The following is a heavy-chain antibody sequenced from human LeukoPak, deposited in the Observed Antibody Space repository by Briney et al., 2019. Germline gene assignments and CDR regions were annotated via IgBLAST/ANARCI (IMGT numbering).Heavy chain of an antibody. Sequence: HAGGSLRLSCAASGFTFSSYAMSWVRQAPGKGLEWVSAISGSGGSTYYADSVKGRFTISRDNSKNTLYLQMNSLRAEDTAVYYCARCLITPIGSGMDVWGQGTTVTVSS. D-gene: IGHD1-26*01. J-gene: IGHJ6*02. CDR1: GFTFSSYA. CDR3: ARCLITPIGSGMDV. V-gene: IGHV3-23*01. CDR2: ISGSGGST.